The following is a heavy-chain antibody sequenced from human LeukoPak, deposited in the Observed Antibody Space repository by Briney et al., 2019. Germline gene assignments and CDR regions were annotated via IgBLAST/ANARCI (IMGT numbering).Heavy chain of an antibody. J-gene: IGHJ5*02. CDR2: INPNSGGT. V-gene: IGHV1-2*02. Sequence: ASVRVSCKASGYTFTGYYMHWVRQAPGQGLEWMGWINPNSGGTNYAQKFQGRVTMTRDTSISTAYMELSRLRSDDTAVYYCARGSVTTLPDLDPWGQGALVTVSS. CDR3: ARGSVTTLPDLDP. CDR1: GYTFTGYY. D-gene: IGHD4-17*01.